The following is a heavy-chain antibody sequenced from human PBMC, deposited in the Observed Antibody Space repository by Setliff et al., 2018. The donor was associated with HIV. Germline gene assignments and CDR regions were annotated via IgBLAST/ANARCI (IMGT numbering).Heavy chain of an antibody. CDR2: INAGNGDT. J-gene: IGHJ4*02. Sequence: EASVKVSCKASGYILTSYAIHWVRQAPGQGLEWMGWINAGNGDTKYSHKFQGRVSITRDTSANTAYMELSSLRSEDTAVYYCARDRGCCSGASCYGLDYWGQGTLVTVSS. CDR3: ARDRGCCSGASCYGLDY. V-gene: IGHV1-3*01. CDR1: GYILTSYA. D-gene: IGHD2-15*01.